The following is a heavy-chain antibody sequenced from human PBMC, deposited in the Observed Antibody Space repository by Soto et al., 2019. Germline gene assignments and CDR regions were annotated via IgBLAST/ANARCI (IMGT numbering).Heavy chain of an antibody. D-gene: IGHD3-16*01. J-gene: IGHJ6*02. CDR1: GYIFVNYG. CDR2: ISPYSGNT. V-gene: IGHV1-18*01. Sequence: QVQLVQSGDEVRKPGSSVKVSCKASGYIFVNYGIAWVRQAPGQGLEWMGWISPYSGNTHNASKVQGRLTMTTDTPTSTADMDLGSLTSDETAASYWAMVDDYFTPTPQDVWGQGTTVTVSS. CDR3: AMVDDYFTPTPQDV.